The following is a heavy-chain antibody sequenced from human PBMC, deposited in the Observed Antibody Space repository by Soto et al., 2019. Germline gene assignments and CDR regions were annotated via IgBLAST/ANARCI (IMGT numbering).Heavy chain of an antibody. V-gene: IGHV4-4*07. CDR2: IYTSGST. J-gene: IGHJ6*02. CDR1: GGSISSYY. Sequence: QVQLQESGPGLVKPSETLSLTCTVSGGSISSYYWSWIRQPAGKGLEWIGRIYTSGSTNYNPSLKSRVTMSVDTSKNQVSLKLSSVTAADTAVYYCARENYDFWRGYSMDVWGQGTTVTVSS. CDR3: ARENYDFWRGYSMDV. D-gene: IGHD3-3*01.